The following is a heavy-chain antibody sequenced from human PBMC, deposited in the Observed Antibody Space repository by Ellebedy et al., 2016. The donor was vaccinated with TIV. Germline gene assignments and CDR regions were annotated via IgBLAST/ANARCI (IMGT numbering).Heavy chain of an antibody. CDR2: ISADGSST. J-gene: IGHJ4*02. CDR3: AKGSSSGFNYDRVGFEY. Sequence: GGSLRLSCAASGFSFSAFAMHWVRQAPGKGLEWLSVISADGSSTYHADSVKGRFTITRDNSKNTLYLQMSRLRTEDTAGYFCAKGSSSGFNYDRVGFEYWGQGTLVTVSS. V-gene: IGHV3-23*01. D-gene: IGHD3-22*01. CDR1: GFSFSAFA.